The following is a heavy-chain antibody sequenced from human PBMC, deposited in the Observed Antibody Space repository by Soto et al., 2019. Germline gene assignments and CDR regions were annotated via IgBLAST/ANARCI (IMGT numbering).Heavy chain of an antibody. CDR1: GFTFSSYA. Sequence: GGSLRLSCAASGFTFSSYAMSWVRQAPGKGLEWVSAISGSGGSTYYADSVKGRFTISRDNSKNTLYLQMNSLRAEDTAVYYCAKDWYIVVVPAASLDAFDIWGQGTMVTVSS. CDR3: AKDWYIVVVPAASLDAFDI. D-gene: IGHD2-2*01. V-gene: IGHV3-23*01. J-gene: IGHJ3*02. CDR2: ISGSGGST.